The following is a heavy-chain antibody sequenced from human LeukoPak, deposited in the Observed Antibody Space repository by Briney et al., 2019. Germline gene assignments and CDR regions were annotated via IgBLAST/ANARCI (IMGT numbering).Heavy chain of an antibody. CDR1: GYTFTSYA. D-gene: IGHD5-12*01. Sequence: GSSVKVSCKASGYTFTSYAMHWVRQAPGQRLEWMGWINAGNGNTKYSQKFQGRVTITRDTSASTAYMELSSLRSEDTAVYYCAREARGVATITFYFDYWGQGTLVTVSS. J-gene: IGHJ4*02. CDR2: INAGNGNT. V-gene: IGHV1-3*01. CDR3: AREARGVATITFYFDY.